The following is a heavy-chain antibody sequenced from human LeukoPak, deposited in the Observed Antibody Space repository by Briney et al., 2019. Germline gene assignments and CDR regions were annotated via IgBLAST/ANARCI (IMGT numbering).Heavy chain of an antibody. D-gene: IGHD3-22*01. J-gene: IGHJ4*02. Sequence: GGSLRLSCAASGSTFSSYAMSWVRQAPGKGLEWVSAISGSGGSTYYADSVKGRFTISRDNSKNTQYLQMNSLRAEDTAVYYCSKFAMIVVVTHFDYWGQGTLVTVSS. V-gene: IGHV3-23*01. CDR2: ISGSGGST. CDR1: GSTFSSYA. CDR3: SKFAMIVVVTHFDY.